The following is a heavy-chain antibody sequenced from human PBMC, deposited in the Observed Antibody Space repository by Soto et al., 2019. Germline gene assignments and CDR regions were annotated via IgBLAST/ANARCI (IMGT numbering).Heavy chain of an antibody. Sequence: QVQLVQSGAEVKKPGSSVKVSCKASGGTFSSYTISWVRQAPGQGLEWMGRIIPILGIANYAQKFQGRVTITADKSTSTAYMELSSLRSEDTAVYYCARGDKYSNREYYYYGMDVWGQGTTVTVSS. J-gene: IGHJ6*02. CDR1: GGTFSSYT. D-gene: IGHD6-13*01. CDR3: ARGDKYSNREYYYYGMDV. V-gene: IGHV1-69*02. CDR2: IIPILGIA.